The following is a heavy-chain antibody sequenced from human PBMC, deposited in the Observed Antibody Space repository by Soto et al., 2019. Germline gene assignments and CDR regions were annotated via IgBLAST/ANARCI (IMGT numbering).Heavy chain of an antibody. J-gene: IGHJ5*02. Sequence: PSETLSLTCAVYGGSFSGYCWSWIRQPPGKGLEWIGEINHSGSTNYNPSLKSRVTISVDTSKNQFSLKLSSVTAADTAVYYCARRSAAILSSRNNWFDPWGQGTLVTVSS. CDR3: ARRSAAILSSRNNWFDP. V-gene: IGHV4-34*01. CDR2: INHSGST. CDR1: GGSFSGYC. D-gene: IGHD2-2*02.